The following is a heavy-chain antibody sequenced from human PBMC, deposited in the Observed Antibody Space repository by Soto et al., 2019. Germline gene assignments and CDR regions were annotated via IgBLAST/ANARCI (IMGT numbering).Heavy chain of an antibody. Sequence: GGSLRLSCAASGFTFSSYAMSWVRQAPGKGLEWVSAISGSGGSTYYADSVKGRFTISRDNSKNTLYLQMNSLRAEDTAVYYCAKAWGMVRGTINYYFDYWGQGTLVTVSS. D-gene: IGHD3-10*01. V-gene: IGHV3-23*01. CDR2: ISGSGGST. J-gene: IGHJ4*02. CDR3: AKAWGMVRGTINYYFDY. CDR1: GFTFSSYA.